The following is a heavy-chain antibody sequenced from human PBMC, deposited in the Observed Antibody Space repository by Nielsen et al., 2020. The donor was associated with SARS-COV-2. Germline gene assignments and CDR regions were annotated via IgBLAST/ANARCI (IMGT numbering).Heavy chain of an antibody. D-gene: IGHD2-15*01. CDR1: GFTFSSYA. CDR3: ARGEGYCSGGSCYSAY. J-gene: IGHJ4*02. Sequence: GGSLRLSCVASGFTFSSYAMSWVRQAPGKGLEWVSAISGGGSSTYYADSVKGRFTISRDNSKNTLYLQMNSLRAEDTAVYYCARGEGYCSGGSCYSAYWGQGTLVTVSS. CDR2: ISGGGSST. V-gene: IGHV3-23*01.